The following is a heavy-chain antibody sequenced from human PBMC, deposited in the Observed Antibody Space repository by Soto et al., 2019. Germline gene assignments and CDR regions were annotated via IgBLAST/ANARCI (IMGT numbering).Heavy chain of an antibody. V-gene: IGHV4-4*02. Sequence: SETLSLTCAVSGGSISSNNWWTWVRQPPGKGLEWIGEIYHSGSTNYNPSLKSRVTISVEKSKNQFSLNLTSVTAADTAVYYCARDRGRPDLRDTHYYDSSDLDYGMDVWGQ. CDR1: GGSISSNNW. J-gene: IGHJ6*02. CDR2: IYHSGST. D-gene: IGHD3-22*01. CDR3: ARDRGRPDLRDTHYYDSSDLDYGMDV.